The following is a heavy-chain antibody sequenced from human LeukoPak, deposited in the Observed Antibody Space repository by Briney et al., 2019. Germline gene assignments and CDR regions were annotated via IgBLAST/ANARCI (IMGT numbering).Heavy chain of an antibody. CDR3: ARAYYDISYYYYGMDV. V-gene: IGHV1-2*02. CDR1: GYTFTGYY. J-gene: IGHJ6*02. D-gene: IGHD3-9*01. CDR2: IHPNSGGT. Sequence: ASVKVSCTACGYTFTGYYMQWVRQAPGHGLERIGEIHPNSGGTNYAQEFQGRVTMTRDTSISTAYMELSRLRSDDTAVYYCARAYYDISYYYYGMDVGGQGTTVTVSS.